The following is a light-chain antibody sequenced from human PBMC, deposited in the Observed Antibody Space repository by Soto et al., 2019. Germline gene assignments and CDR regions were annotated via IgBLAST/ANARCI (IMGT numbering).Light chain of an antibody. Sequence: QSALTQPPSASGSPGQSVTISCTGTSSDVGGYNYVSWYQQHPGKAPKLMIYEVSKRPSGVPDRFSGSKSGNTASLTVSGLQADDEADYYCSSYAGSNWVFGGGTQVTVL. CDR1: SSDVGGYNY. CDR3: SSYAGSNWV. J-gene: IGLJ2*01. V-gene: IGLV2-8*01. CDR2: EVS.